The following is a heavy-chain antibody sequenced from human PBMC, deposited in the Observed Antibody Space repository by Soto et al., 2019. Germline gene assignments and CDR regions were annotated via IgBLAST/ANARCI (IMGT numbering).Heavy chain of an antibody. CDR3: ANRNYYANNGYTYPYFDF. CDR1: GFTFSNYD. V-gene: IGHV3-23*01. Sequence: EVQLLESGGGLVQPGGPLRLSCAASGFTFSNYDMTWVRQAPGKGLDWVSTISGSGASTYYADSVKGRFTISRDNSKNTVYLQMNSLRVEDTAVYYCANRNYYANNGYTYPYFDFWGQGSLVTVSS. CDR2: ISGSGAST. D-gene: IGHD3-22*01. J-gene: IGHJ4*02.